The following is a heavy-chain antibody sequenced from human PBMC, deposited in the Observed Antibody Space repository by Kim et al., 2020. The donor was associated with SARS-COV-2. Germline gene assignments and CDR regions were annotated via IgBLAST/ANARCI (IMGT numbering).Heavy chain of an antibody. Sequence: SETLSLTCTVSGGSISSSSFYWGWIRQPPGKGLEWIGSIYYSGSTYYNPSLKSRVTISVDTSKNQFSLKLSSVTAADTAVYYCARHEFHLYDSSGYLFDYWGQGTLVTVSS. D-gene: IGHD3-22*01. CDR2: IYYSGST. CDR3: ARHEFHLYDSSGYLFDY. J-gene: IGHJ4*02. CDR1: GGSISSSSFY. V-gene: IGHV4-39*01.